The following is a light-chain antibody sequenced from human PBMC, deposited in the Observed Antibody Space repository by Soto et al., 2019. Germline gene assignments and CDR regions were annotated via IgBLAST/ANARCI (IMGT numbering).Light chain of an antibody. J-gene: IGLJ2*01. V-gene: IGLV2-8*01. Sequence: QSALTQPPSASGSPGQSVTISCTGTSSDVGAYKYVSWYQKHPGKAPKLMIYEVSKRPSGVPDRFSGSKSGSTASLTVSGLQAEDEADYYCSSYAGSNNHVVFGGGTKVTVL. CDR2: EVS. CDR1: SSDVGAYKY. CDR3: SSYAGSNNHVV.